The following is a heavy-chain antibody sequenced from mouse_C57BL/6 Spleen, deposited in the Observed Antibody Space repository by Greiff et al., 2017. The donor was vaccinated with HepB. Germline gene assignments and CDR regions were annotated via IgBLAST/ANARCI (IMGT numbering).Heavy chain of an antibody. J-gene: IGHJ3*01. CDR3: ARYDWDVGFAY. CDR1: GYAFSSYW. V-gene: IGHV1-80*01. Sequence: VKLVESGAELVKPGASVKISCKASGYAFSSYWMNWVKQRPGKGLEWIGQIYPGDGDTNYNGKFKGKATLTADKSSSTAYMQLSSLTSEDSAVYFCARYDWDVGFAYWGPGTLVTVSA. D-gene: IGHD4-1*01. CDR2: IYPGDGDT.